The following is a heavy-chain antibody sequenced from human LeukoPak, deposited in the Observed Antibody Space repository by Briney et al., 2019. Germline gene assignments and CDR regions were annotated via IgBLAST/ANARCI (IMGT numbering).Heavy chain of an antibody. CDR3: ARRAGAYSHPYDY. Sequence: GGSLRLSCAASGFNVSSNYMSWVRQAPGKGLEWVSMIYSGGGTYNADSVKGRFTISRDNSKNTLYLQMNSLRAEDTAVYYYARRAGAYSHPYDYWGQGTLVTVSS. V-gene: IGHV3-53*01. J-gene: IGHJ4*02. D-gene: IGHD4/OR15-4a*01. CDR2: IYSGGGT. CDR1: GFNVSSNY.